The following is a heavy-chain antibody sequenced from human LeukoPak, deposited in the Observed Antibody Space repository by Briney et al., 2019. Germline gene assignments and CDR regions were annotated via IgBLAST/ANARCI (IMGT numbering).Heavy chain of an antibody. CDR2: ISSSGSTI. CDR3: AKGRIAVAGYFDY. J-gene: IGHJ4*02. V-gene: IGHV3-48*03. Sequence: PGGSLRLSCAVSGFTFSSYEMNWVRQAPGKGLEWVSYISSSGSTIYYADSVKGRFTISRDNSKNSLYLQMNSLRTEDTALYYCAKGRIAVAGYFDYWGQGTLVTVSS. D-gene: IGHD6-19*01. CDR1: GFTFSSYE.